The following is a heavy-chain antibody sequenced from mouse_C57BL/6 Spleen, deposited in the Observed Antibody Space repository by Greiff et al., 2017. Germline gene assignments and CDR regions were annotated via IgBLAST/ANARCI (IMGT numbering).Heavy chain of an antibody. V-gene: IGHV8-8*01. CDR3: ARIARIITTVVATNWYFDV. CDR2: IWWDDDK. D-gene: IGHD1-1*01. CDR1: GFSLSTFGMG. Sequence: QVTLKESGPGILQPSQTLSLTCSFSGFSLSTFGMGVGWIRQPSGKGLEWLAHIWWDDDKYYNPALKSRLTISKDTSKNQVFLKIANVDTADTATYYCARIARIITTVVATNWYFDVWGTGTTVTVSS. J-gene: IGHJ1*03.